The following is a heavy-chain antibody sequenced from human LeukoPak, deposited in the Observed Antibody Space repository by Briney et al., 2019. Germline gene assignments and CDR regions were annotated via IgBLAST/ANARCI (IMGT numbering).Heavy chain of an antibody. CDR3: ARRYNILTGFLF. V-gene: IGHV1-2*02. Sequence: GASVTVSFKASGYTFTDYYVNWVRQAPGQGLEWMGWINPNSGDTNYAETFQGRVTMTRDTSISTAYMELNRLRSDDTAVYYCARRYNILTGFLFWGQGTLVTVSS. J-gene: IGHJ4*02. CDR1: GYTFTDYY. CDR2: INPNSGDT. D-gene: IGHD3-9*01.